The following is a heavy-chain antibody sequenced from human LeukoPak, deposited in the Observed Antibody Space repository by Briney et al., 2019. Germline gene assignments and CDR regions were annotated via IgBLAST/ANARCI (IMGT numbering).Heavy chain of an antibody. Sequence: GRSLRLSCAASGFTFSSYAMHWVRQAPGKGLEWVAVISYDGSNKYYADSVKGRFTISRDNSKNTLYLQMNSLRAEDTAMYYCARELGGYDAYWGQGTLVTVSS. CDR3: ARELGGYDAY. V-gene: IGHV3-30-3*01. CDR1: GFTFSSYA. J-gene: IGHJ4*02. CDR2: ISYDGSNK. D-gene: IGHD5-12*01.